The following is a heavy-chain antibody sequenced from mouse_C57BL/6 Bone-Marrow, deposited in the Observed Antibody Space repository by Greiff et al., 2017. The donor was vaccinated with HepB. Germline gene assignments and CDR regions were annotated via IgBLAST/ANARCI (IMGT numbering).Heavy chain of an antibody. CDR2: IFPGSGST. J-gene: IGHJ2*01. Sequence: VQLQQYGPELVKPGASVKISCKASGYTFTDYYINWVKQRPGQGLEWIGWIFPGSGSTYYNEKFKGKATLTVDKSSSTAYMLLSSLTSEDSAVYFCARERGFITTPFDYWGQGTTLTVSS. D-gene: IGHD1-1*01. V-gene: IGHV1-75*01. CDR3: ARERGFITTPFDY. CDR1: GYTFTDYY.